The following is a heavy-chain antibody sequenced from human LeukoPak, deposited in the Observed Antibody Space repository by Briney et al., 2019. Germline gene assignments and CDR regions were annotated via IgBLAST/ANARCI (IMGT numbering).Heavy chain of an antibody. CDR1: GFTFSSYS. Sequence: GGSLRLSCTASGFTFSSYSMNWVRQAPGQGLEWISYISSGGSTVYYADSAKGRFTVSRDNAENALFLQMNSPRVEDTAVYYCARDMRGGFSSGGADCWGQGALVTVSS. D-gene: IGHD3-10*01. CDR2: ISSGGSTV. J-gene: IGHJ4*02. CDR3: ARDMRGGFSSGGADC. V-gene: IGHV3-48*01.